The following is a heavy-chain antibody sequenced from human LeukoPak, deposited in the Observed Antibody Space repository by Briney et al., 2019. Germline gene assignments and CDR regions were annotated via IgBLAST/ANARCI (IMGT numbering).Heavy chain of an antibody. Sequence: PGGSLRLSCAASGSTFSYYGMHWVRQSPGKGLEWVAVISFDGSKKYYADSVKGRFTISRDNSEKTLYLQMNSLRAEDTAVYYCAKDVDSYGSESPLYEYGMDVWGQGTTVTVSS. D-gene: IGHD3-10*01. V-gene: IGHV3-30*18. CDR2: ISFDGSKK. CDR1: GSTFSYYG. J-gene: IGHJ6*02. CDR3: AKDVDSYGSESPLYEYGMDV.